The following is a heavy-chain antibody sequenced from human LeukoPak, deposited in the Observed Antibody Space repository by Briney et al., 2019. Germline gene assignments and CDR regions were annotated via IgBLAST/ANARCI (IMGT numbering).Heavy chain of an antibody. V-gene: IGHV1-46*01. CDR3: ARDQEGFDY. J-gene: IGHJ4*02. CDR1: GFVFTAHW. CDR2: INPSGGST. Sequence: ASVKVSCKASGFVFTAHWMHWVRQAPGQGLEWMGIINPSGGSTSYAQKFQGRVTVTRDTSTSTVHMELSGLRSEDTAVYYCARDQEGFDYWGQGTLVTVSS.